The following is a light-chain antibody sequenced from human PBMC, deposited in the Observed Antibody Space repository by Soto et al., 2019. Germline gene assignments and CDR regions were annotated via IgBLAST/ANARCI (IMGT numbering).Light chain of an antibody. CDR3: LLFYGGVRV. V-gene: IGLV7-43*01. CDR1: PGAVTSAYY. CDR2: STD. Sequence: QAVVTQEPSLTVSPGGTVTLPCASSPGAVTSAYYPNWFQQKPGQEPRALIYSTDNKHSWTPARFSGSLVGGKAALTLSGVQPEVEAEYCCLLFYGGVRVFGGGTKLTVL. J-gene: IGLJ3*02.